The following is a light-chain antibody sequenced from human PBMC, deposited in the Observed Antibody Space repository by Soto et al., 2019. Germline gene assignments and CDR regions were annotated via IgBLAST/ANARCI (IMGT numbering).Light chain of an antibody. Sequence: QSALTQPASVSGSPGQSITFSCTGSSDDIGNFNLVSWYQQYPGKAPKLILYEVNKRPLGVSDRFSGSKSGNTASLTISGLQPEDEADYHCCSYAGSRWVFGGGTKLTVL. CDR3: CSYAGSRWV. CDR2: EVN. V-gene: IGLV2-23*02. CDR1: SDDIGNFNL. J-gene: IGLJ3*02.